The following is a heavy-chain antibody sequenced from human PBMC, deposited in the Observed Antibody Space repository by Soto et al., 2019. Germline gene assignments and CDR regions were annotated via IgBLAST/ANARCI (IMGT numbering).Heavy chain of an antibody. CDR2: IIPIFGTA. V-gene: IGHV1-69*13. J-gene: IGHJ5*02. CDR1: GGTFSSYA. CDR3: ARAGVDGSGSYRWPPDGWFDP. Sequence: GASVKVSCKASGGTFSSYAISWVRQAPGQGLEWMGGIIPIFGTANYAQKFQGRVTITADESASTAYMELSSLRSEDTAVYYCARAGVDGSGSYRWPPDGWFDPWGQGTLVTVSS. D-gene: IGHD3-10*01.